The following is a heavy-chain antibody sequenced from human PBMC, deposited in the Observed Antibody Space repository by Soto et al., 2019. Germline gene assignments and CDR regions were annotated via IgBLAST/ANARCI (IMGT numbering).Heavy chain of an antibody. CDR2: IIPIFGTA. D-gene: IGHD2-2*02. CDR1: GGTFSSYA. Sequence: QVQLVQSGAEVKKPGSSVKVSCKASGGTFSSYAISWVRQAPGQGLEWMGGIIPIFGTANYAQKFQGRVTITAGENESNAYVGVRSLRCGDKGGVYWSGGGGDCGGASCYKGGFDPWGQGTLVTVSS. J-gene: IGHJ5*02. CDR3: SGGGGDCGGASCYKGGFDP. V-gene: IGHV1-69*01.